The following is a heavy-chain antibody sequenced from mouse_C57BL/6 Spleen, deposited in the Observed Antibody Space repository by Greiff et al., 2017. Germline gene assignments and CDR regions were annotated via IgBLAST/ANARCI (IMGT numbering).Heavy chain of an antibody. V-gene: IGHV1-26*01. Sequence: EVQLQQSGPELVKPGASVKISCKASGYTFTDYYMNWVKQSPGQSLEWIGDINPNNGGTSYNQKFKGKATLTVDKSSSTAYMELRSLTSEDSAVYYCARYGGPGFAYWGQGTLVTVSA. D-gene: IGHD1-1*02. CDR3: ARYGGPGFAY. J-gene: IGHJ3*01. CDR2: INPNNGGT. CDR1: GYTFTDYY.